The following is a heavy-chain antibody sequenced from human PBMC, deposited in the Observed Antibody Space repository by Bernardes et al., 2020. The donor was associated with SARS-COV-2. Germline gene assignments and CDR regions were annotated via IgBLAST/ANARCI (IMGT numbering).Heavy chain of an antibody. CDR1: GFTFSSYG. CDR3: AVRISGCVY. V-gene: IGHV3-30*03. D-gene: IGHD2-21*01. Sequence: GGSLRLSCAASGFTFSSYGMHWVRQAPGKGLEWVAVISYDGSNKYYADSVRGRFAISRDNSKNTFNLEVNNLRVEDTGVYYCAVRISGCVYWGKGTLLTVSS. J-gene: IGHJ4*02. CDR2: ISYDGSNK.